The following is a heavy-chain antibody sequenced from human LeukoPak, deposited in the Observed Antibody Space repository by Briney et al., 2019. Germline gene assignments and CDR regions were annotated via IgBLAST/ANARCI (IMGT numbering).Heavy chain of an antibody. CDR1: GFTVSSNY. CDR3: ARASGYSGYDRHPFDY. D-gene: IGHD5-12*01. J-gene: IGHJ4*02. V-gene: IGHV3-53*04. CDR2: IYSGGST. Sequence: SGGSLRPSCAASGFTVSSNYMSWVRQAPGKGLEWVSVIYSGGSTYYADSVKGRFTISRHNSKNTLYLQMNSLRAEDTAVYYCARASGYSGYDRHPFDYWGQGTLVTVSS.